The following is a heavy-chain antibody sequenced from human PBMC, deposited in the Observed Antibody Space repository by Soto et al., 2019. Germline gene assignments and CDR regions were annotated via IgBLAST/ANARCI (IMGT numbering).Heavy chain of an antibody. J-gene: IGHJ5*02. V-gene: IGHV4-59*01. Sequence: SETLSLTCTVSGGSISTYYWSWIRQPPGKGLEWIGCIYDSGSTKYNPSLKSRVTISVDTSKNQFSLKLSSVTAADTAVYYCTRDLDLTIFGTWGQGTLVTVSS. CDR2: IYDSGST. D-gene: IGHD3-3*01. CDR1: GGSISTYY. CDR3: TRDLDLTIFGT.